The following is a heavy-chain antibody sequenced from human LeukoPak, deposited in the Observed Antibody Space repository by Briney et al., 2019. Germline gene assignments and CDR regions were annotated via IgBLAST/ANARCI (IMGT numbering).Heavy chain of an antibody. V-gene: IGHV3-20*04. CDR2: INWNGGST. D-gene: IGHD2-15*01. CDR3: ARVIDIVVVVAATPIDY. Sequence: GGSPRLSCAASGFTFDDYGMSWVHQAPGKRLEWVSGINWNGGSTGYADSVKGRFTISRDNAKNSLYLQMNSLRAEDTALYYCARVIDIVVVVAATPIDYWGQGTLVTVSS. J-gene: IGHJ4*02. CDR1: GFTFDDYG.